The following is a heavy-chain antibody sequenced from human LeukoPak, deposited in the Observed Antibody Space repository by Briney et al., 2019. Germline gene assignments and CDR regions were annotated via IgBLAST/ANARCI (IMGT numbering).Heavy chain of an antibody. CDR2: ISYDGSNQ. D-gene: IGHD3-22*01. V-gene: IGHV3-30-3*01. CDR3: VRGSSGYYNVDY. CDR1: GFTFSSYA. J-gene: IGHJ4*02. Sequence: GGSLRLSCAASGFTFSSYAMHWVRQAPGKGLEWVAVISYDGSNQYYADSVKGRFTISSDTAKNTLYLQMNSLRVDDTAVYYCVRGSSGYYNVDYWGREPWSPSPQ.